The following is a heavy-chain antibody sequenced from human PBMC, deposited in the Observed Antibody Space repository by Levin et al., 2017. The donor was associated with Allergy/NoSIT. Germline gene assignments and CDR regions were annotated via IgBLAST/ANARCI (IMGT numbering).Heavy chain of an antibody. Sequence: GGSLRLSCAASGFTFSSYWMSWVRQAPGKGLQWVANIKQDGSEKYYVDSVKGRFTISRDNAKNSLYLQMNSLRAEDTAVYYCASSTRGDFFDYWGQGTLVTVSS. CDR3: ASSTRGDFFDY. CDR2: IKQDGSEK. CDR1: GFTFSSYW. D-gene: IGHD2-2*01. V-gene: IGHV3-7*02. J-gene: IGHJ4*02.